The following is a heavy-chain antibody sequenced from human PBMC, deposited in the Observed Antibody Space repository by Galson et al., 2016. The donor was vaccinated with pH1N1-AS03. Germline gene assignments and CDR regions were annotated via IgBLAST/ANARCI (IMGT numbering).Heavy chain of an antibody. D-gene: IGHD3-3*01. CDR2: ISSSSSSI. CDR3: AREDFWDGFDI. CDR1: GFTFSAYS. J-gene: IGHJ3*02. Sequence: SLRLSCAASGFTFSAYSMNWVRQAPGKGLEWLSCISSSSSSIYYAASVKGRFTISRDNANNSPFLLMNSLRAEDTAVYFCAREDFWDGFDIWGHGTTVSLSS. V-gene: IGHV3-48*01.